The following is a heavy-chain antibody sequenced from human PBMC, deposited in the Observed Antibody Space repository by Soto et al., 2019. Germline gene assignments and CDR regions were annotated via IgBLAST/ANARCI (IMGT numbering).Heavy chain of an antibody. CDR1: GYSFTSYW. Sequence: GESLKISCKGSGYSFTSYWIGWVRQMPGKGLGWMGIIYPGDSDTRYSPYFQGQVTISADKSISNAYLQWSSLKASDTAMFYCARLLGCSSTSCYSTYYYYYMDVWGKGTTVTVSS. CDR2: IYPGDSDT. J-gene: IGHJ6*03. V-gene: IGHV5-51*01. CDR3: ARLLGCSSTSCYSTYYYYYMDV. D-gene: IGHD2-2*01.